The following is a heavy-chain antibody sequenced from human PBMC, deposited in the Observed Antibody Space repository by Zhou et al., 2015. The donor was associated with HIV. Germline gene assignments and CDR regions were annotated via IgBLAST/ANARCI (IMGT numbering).Heavy chain of an antibody. Sequence: QVQLVQSGAEVKKPGSSVKVSCKTSGGTFSSYAISWVRQAPGQGLEWMGGIIPISGIASYAQKFQGRVTITADESTSTAYMELSSLRSEDTAVYYCARDQALQYYDILTGNRYNWFDPWGQGTLVTVSS. CDR2: IIPISGIA. CDR3: ARDQALQYYDILTGNRYNWFDP. D-gene: IGHD3-9*01. CDR1: GGTFSSYA. V-gene: IGHV1-69*12. J-gene: IGHJ5*02.